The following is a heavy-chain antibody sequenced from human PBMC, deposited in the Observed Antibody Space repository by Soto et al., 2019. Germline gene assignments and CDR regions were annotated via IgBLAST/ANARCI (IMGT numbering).Heavy chain of an antibody. Sequence: SETLSLTCTVSVCSFCSGSYYWSWLRQPPGKGLEWIGYIYYSGSTNYNPSLKSRVTISVDTSKNQFSLKLSSVTAADTAVYYCARENILTSNFDYWGQGTLVTVSS. CDR3: ARENILTSNFDY. D-gene: IGHD3-9*01. V-gene: IGHV4-61*01. CDR2: IYYSGST. J-gene: IGHJ4*02. CDR1: VCSFCSGSYY.